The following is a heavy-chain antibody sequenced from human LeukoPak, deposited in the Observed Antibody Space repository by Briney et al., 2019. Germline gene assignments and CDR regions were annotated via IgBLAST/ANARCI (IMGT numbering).Heavy chain of an antibody. Sequence: ASVKVSCKASGYTLTGYYMHWVRQATGQGLDWVGWINPNSGGTNYAQKFQGRVTLTRDTSISTAYMEVSRLRSDDTALYYCATLYDFWSAYYPNWGQGTLVTVSS. V-gene: IGHV1-2*02. CDR3: ATLYDFWSAYYPN. J-gene: IGHJ4*02. CDR2: INPNSGGT. CDR1: GYTLTGYY. D-gene: IGHD3-3*01.